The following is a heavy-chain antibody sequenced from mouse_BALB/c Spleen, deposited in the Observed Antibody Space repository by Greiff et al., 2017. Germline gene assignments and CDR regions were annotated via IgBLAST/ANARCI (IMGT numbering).Heavy chain of an antibody. CDR1: GYTFTSYW. J-gene: IGHJ4*01. D-gene: IGHD3-1*01. Sequence: VQLLQPGADLVKPGASVKLSCKASGYTFTSYWMHWVKQRPGQGLEWIGEINPSNGRTNYNEKFKSKATLTVDKSSSTAYMQLSSLTSEDSAVYCYASGLRAMDYWGQGTSVTVSS. V-gene: IGHV1S81*02. CDR3: ASGLRAMDY. CDR2: INPSNGRT.